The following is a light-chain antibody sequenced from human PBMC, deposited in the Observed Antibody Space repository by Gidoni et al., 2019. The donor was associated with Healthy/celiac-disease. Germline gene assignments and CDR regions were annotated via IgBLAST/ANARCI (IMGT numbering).Light chain of an antibody. CDR2: DAS. CDR3: QQRSNWPPKLT. CDR1: QSVSSY. V-gene: IGKV3-11*01. Sequence: EIVLTQSPATLSLSPGERATLSCRASQSVSSYLAWYQQKPGQAPRLLIYDASNRATGIPARFSGSGSGTDFTLTISSLEPEDFAVYYGQQRSNWPPKLTFGGGTKVEIK. J-gene: IGKJ4*01.